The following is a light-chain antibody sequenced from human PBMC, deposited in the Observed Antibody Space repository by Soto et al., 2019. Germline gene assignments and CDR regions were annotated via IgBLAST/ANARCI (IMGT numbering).Light chain of an antibody. J-gene: IGKJ5*01. V-gene: IGKV3-11*01. CDR1: QSVSTY. CDR2: DAS. Sequence: EIVLTQSRATLSLSPGERATLSCRASQSVSTYLAWYHQKHGQTPRLLIYDASNRATGIPAKFSGSGSATDFTLTISSLEPEDFAVDYCQQRGNWPITVGQGTRLDFK. CDR3: QQRGNWPIT.